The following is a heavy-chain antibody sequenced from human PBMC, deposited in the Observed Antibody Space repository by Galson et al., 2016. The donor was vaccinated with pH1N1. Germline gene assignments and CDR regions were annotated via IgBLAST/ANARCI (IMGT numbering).Heavy chain of an antibody. Sequence: QSGAEVKKPGESLKISCKGSGYRFPSSWIGWVRQMPGKGLEWMGIIYLGGSLIRYRPSFQGQVTISADKSVNIVYLEWVSLKASDTAMYYCARQNDYGDYRGDAFDIWGPGTTVTVSS. CDR2: IYLGGSLI. D-gene: IGHD4-17*01. CDR1: GYRFPSSW. V-gene: IGHV5-51*01. J-gene: IGHJ3*02. CDR3: ARQNDYGDYRGDAFDI.